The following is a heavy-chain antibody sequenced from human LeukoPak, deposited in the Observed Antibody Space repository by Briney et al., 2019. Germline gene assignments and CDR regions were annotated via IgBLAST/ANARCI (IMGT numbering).Heavy chain of an antibody. J-gene: IGHJ5*02. D-gene: IGHD1-7*01. CDR3: ARVPNWNYGIDL. Sequence: SETLSLTCAVYGGSFSGYYWSWIRQPPGKGLEWIGEINHSGSTYYNPSLKSRVTISVDTSKNQFSLKLSSVTAADTAVYYCARVPNWNYGIDLWGQGTLVTVSS. CDR2: INHSGST. V-gene: IGHV4-34*09. CDR1: GGSFSGYY.